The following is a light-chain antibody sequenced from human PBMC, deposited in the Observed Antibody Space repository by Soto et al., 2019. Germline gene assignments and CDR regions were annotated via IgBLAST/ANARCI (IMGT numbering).Light chain of an antibody. J-gene: IGLJ2*01. CDR2: GNS. CDR3: QSYASSLRRV. Sequence: HSVLTQPPSVSGAPGQRVTISCTGSSSNIGAGYDVHWYQQLPGTAPKLLIYGNSNRPSGVPDRFSGSKSGTSASLAITGLQAEDEADYSCQSYASSLRRVFGGGTQLTVL. V-gene: IGLV1-40*01. CDR1: SSNIGAGYD.